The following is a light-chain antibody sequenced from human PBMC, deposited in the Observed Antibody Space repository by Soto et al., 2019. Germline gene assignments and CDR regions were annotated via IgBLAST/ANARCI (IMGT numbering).Light chain of an antibody. CDR1: SSDVGGYNY. J-gene: IGLJ1*01. CDR3: SSYISSSTLV. Sequence: QSVLTQPPSASGSPGQSVTISCTGTSSDVGGYNYVSWFQQHPGKAPKLMIYEVSNRPSGVSNRFSGSKSGNTASLTISGLQAEDEADYYCSSYISSSTLVFGTGTKVTV. V-gene: IGLV2-14*01. CDR2: EVS.